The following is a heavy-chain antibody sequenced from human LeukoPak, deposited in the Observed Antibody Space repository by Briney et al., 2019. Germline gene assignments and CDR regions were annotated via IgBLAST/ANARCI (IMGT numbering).Heavy chain of an antibody. V-gene: IGHV4-4*02. CDR2: IYHSGST. CDR1: GGSISSSNW. J-gene: IGHJ4*02. D-gene: IGHD1-1*01. CDR3: ARDKRQASGRGLDY. Sequence: SETLSLTCAVSGGSISSSNWWSWVRPPPGKGLEWIGEIYHSGSTNYNPSLKSRVTISVDKSKDQFSLKLSSVTAADTAVYYCARDKRQASGRGLDYWGQGTLVTVSS.